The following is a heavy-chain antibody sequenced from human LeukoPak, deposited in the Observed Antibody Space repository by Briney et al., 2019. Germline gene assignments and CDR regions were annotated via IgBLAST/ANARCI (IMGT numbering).Heavy chain of an antibody. V-gene: IGHV3-11*05. CDR3: ARGDYGGDYFDY. J-gene: IGHJ4*02. Sequence: GGSLRLSCEVSGFTFSDHYMSSIRQAPGKRLEWVSYISSGSTYTNYADSVEGRFTISRDNAKNSLYLQMNSLRAEDTAVYYCARGDYGGDYFDYWGQGTLVTVSS. D-gene: IGHD4-23*01. CDR1: GFTFSDHY. CDR2: ISSGSTYT.